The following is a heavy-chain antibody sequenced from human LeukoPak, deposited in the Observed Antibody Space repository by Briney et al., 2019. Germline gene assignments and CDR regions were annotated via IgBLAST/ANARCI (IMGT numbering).Heavy chain of an antibody. CDR3: AKVLTMVRPPDAFDI. CDR2: IKQDGSEK. V-gene: IGHV3-7*03. D-gene: IGHD3-10*01. J-gene: IGHJ3*02. CDR1: GFTFSSYW. Sequence: PGGSLRLSCAASGFTFSSYWMSWVRQAPGKGLEWVANIKQDGSEKYYVDSVKGRFTISRDNSKNTLYLQMNSLRAEDTAVYYCAKVLTMVRPPDAFDIWGQGTMVTVSS.